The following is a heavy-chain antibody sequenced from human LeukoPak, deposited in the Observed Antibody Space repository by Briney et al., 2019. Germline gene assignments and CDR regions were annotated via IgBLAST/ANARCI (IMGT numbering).Heavy chain of an antibody. CDR2: IKEVGSEK. Sequence: GRSLRLSCAASGFTLSSYWMSWVRQAPGEGLEWVANIKEVGSEKYYVDSVEGRFTISRDNAKNSLNLQMSSLRDEDTAVYYCARGPRGYCSSTSCAFDYWGQGTLVTVSS. J-gene: IGHJ4*02. CDR3: ARGPRGYCSSTSCAFDY. D-gene: IGHD2-2*01. V-gene: IGHV3-7*01. CDR1: GFTLSSYW.